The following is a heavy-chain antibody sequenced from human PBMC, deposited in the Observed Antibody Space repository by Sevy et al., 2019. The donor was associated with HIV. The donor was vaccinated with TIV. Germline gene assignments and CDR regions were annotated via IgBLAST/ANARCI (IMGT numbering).Heavy chain of an antibody. V-gene: IGHV3-15*01. CDR1: GFTFSNVW. Sequence: GGYLRLSCAASGFTFSNVWMSWVRQAPGKGLEWVGHIRSKTEGGTTDYAAPVKGRFTISRDDSKNTLYLQMNSLKSEDTAVYYCCTEALDGDVGDYYYYGLDVWGQGTTVTVSS. CDR3: CTEALDGDVGDYYYYGLDV. CDR2: IRSKTEGGTT. J-gene: IGHJ6*02. D-gene: IGHD4-17*01.